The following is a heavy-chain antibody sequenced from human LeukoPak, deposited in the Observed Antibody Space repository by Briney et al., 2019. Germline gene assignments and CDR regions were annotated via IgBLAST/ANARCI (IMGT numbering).Heavy chain of an antibody. Sequence: GGSLRLSCAASGFSLSNYWMSWVRQAPGKGLEWVADINQDGSDKYYVDSVTGRFTISKDNAKNSVYLQMNSLRPEDTAIYYCAWYGVTHGLDVWGQGTTVTV. CDR3: AWYGVTHGLDV. J-gene: IGHJ6*02. CDR2: INQDGSDK. D-gene: IGHD3-10*01. V-gene: IGHV3-7*01. CDR1: GFSLSNYW.